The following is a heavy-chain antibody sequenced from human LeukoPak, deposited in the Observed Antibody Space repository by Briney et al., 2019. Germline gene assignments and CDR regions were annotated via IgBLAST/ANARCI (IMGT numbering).Heavy chain of an antibody. J-gene: IGHJ4*02. Sequence: GGSLRLSCAASGFTVSSNYMTWVRQAPGKGLEWVSVIYSGGRTSYADSVKGRFTISRDNSKSTLYLQMNSLRAEDTAVYYCARDSPPAYWGQGTQVTVSS. CDR1: GFTVSSNY. CDR2: IYSGGRT. V-gene: IGHV3-53*01. CDR3: ARDSPPAY.